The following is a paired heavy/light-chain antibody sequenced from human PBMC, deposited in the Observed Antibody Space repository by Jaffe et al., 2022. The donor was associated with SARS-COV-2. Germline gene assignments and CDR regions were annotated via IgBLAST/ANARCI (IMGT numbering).Light chain of an antibody. V-gene: IGKV4-1*01. Sequence: DIVMTQSPDSLAVSLGERATINCKSSQSVLYSSNSKNYFAWYQQKPGQPPKLLIYWASTRESGVPDRFSGSGSGTDFTLTISGLQAEDVAVYYCQQYYSIPQTFGQGTKLEIK. CDR1: QSVLYSSNSKNY. CDR3: QQYYSIPQT. J-gene: IGKJ2*01. CDR2: WAS.
Heavy chain of an antibody. CDR2: INGDGSST. D-gene: IGHD2-2*02. CDR3: ARVEYCSDPTSCYTWFDH. V-gene: IGHV3-74*01. Sequence: EVQLVESGGGLVQPGGSLRLSCAASGFTFSRYWMHWVRQAPGKGLVWVSRINGDGSSTTYADSVKGRFTIFRDNAKNTLYLHMNSLRAEDTAVYYCARVEYCSDPTSCYTWFDHWGQGTLVTVSS. CDR1: GFTFSRYW. J-gene: IGHJ5*02.